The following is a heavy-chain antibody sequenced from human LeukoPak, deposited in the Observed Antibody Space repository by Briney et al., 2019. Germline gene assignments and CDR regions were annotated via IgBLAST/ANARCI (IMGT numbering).Heavy chain of an antibody. CDR2: ISAYNGNT. CDR1: GYTFTIYG. V-gene: IGHV1-18*01. CDR3: ARDTPSTPYSNYPLGDY. J-gene: IGHJ4*02. Sequence: ASVKVSCKASGYTFTIYGISWVRQAPGQGLEWMGWISAYNGNTNHAQKLQGRVTMTTDTSTSTAYMELRSLRSDDTAVYYCARDTPSTPYSNYPLGDYWGQGTLVTVSS. D-gene: IGHD4-4*01.